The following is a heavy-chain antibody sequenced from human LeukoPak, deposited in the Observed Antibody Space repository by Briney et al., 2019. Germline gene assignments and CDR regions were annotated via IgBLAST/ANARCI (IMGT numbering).Heavy chain of an antibody. J-gene: IGHJ4*02. D-gene: IGHD6-13*01. V-gene: IGHV4-59*01. Sequence: SETLSLTCTVSGGSISSYYWSWIRQPPGKGLEWIGYIYYSGSTNYNPSLKSRVTISVDTSKNQFSLKLSSVTAADTAVYYCARVGYSSSWFDYWGQGTLVTVSS. CDR1: GGSISSYY. CDR2: IYYSGST. CDR3: ARVGYSSSWFDY.